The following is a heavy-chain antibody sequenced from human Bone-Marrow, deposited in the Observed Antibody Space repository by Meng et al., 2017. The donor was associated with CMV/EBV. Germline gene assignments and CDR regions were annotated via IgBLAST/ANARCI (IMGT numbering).Heavy chain of an antibody. CDR2: IYYSGST. CDR3: ARRGWSYFDY. J-gene: IGHJ4*02. V-gene: IGHV4-59*01. CDR1: GGSISSYY. D-gene: IGHD3-3*01. Sequence: SEPLSLTCTVSGGSISSYYWSWIRQPPGKGLEWIGYIYYSGSTNYNPSLKTRVTISVDTSKNQFSLKLSSVTAADTAVYYCARRGWSYFDYWGQGTLVTVSS.